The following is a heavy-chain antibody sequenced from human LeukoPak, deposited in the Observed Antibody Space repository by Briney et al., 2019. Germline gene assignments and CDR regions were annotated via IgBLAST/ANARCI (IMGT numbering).Heavy chain of an antibody. CDR1: GFTVSSNY. Sequence: GGSLRLSCAASGFTVSSNYMTWVRQAPGKGLEWVSVIYSGGTTYYAHSVKGRFTISRDNSKNTLYLQMNSLRAEDTAVYYCARKSSRFGEPHWGQGTLVTVSS. J-gene: IGHJ4*02. V-gene: IGHV3-53*01. CDR3: ARKSSRFGEPH. D-gene: IGHD3-10*01. CDR2: IYSGGTT.